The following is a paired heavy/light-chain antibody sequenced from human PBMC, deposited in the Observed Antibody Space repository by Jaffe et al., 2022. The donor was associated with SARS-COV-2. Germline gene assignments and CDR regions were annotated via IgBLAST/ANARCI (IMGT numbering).Heavy chain of an antibody. CDR2: ISYSDDYT. CDR1: GFTFSSHA. J-gene: IGHJ4*02. D-gene: IGHD1-26*01. Sequence: EVQLLESGGGLVHPGGSLRLSCAASGFTFSSHAMSWVRQAPLKGLEWVSAISYSDDYTYYADSVRGRFTISRANSKNTLYLQMNSLRAEDTAVYYCAKAVVGSTYIFDFWGRGALVTVSS. CDR3: AKAVVGSTYIFDF. V-gene: IGHV3-23*01.
Light chain of an antibody. Sequence: NFMLTQPHSVSESPGKTVTISCTRTSDTIARNYVQWYQQRPGSSPTTVIYEDNQRPAGVPDRFSGSIDSSSNSASLTISGLKTEDEADYYCQSNDGNTVVFGGGTKLTVL. CDR1: SDTIARNY. CDR3: QSNDGNTVV. CDR2: EDN. J-gene: IGLJ2*01. V-gene: IGLV6-57*01.